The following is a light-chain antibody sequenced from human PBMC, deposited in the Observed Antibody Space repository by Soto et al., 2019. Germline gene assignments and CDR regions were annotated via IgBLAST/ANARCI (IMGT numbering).Light chain of an antibody. CDR2: WSS. CDR1: QSALSSSNNMNY. J-gene: IGKJ5*01. Sequence: DIVMTQSPDSLAVSLGERATINCKSSQSALSSSNNMNYLAWYQQKPGQPPKLLIYWSSTRESGVADRFSGSGSGTDFTLTIISLQAEDVAVYCCQQYYSAPSITFGQGTRLEIK. V-gene: IGKV4-1*01. CDR3: QQYYSAPSIT.